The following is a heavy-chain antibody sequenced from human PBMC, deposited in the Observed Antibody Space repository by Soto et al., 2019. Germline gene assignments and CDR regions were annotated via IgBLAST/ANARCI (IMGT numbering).Heavy chain of an antibody. V-gene: IGHV1-69*06. J-gene: IGHJ6*02. CDR3: ASKDIVVVPAAGYYYYGMDV. Sequence: SVKVSCKASGGTFSSYAISWVRQAPGQGLEWMGGIIPTFGTANYAQKFQGRVTITADKSTSTAYMELSSLRSEDTAVYYCASKDIVVVPAAGYYYYGMDVWGQGTTVTVSS. CDR2: IIPTFGTA. CDR1: GGTFSSYA. D-gene: IGHD2-2*01.